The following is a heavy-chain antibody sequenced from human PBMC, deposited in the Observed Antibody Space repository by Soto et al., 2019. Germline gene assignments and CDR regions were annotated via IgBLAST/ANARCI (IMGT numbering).Heavy chain of an antibody. Sequence: EVQLVESGGGLVQPGGSMRLSCAASGFTLDDHAMHWVRQAPGKGLEWVSGIAWNSGGIGYADSVKGRFTISRDNAKNSLFLQMKSVRAEDTALYYCVKDHCSSTNCYWDYWGQGALVTVSS. CDR1: GFTLDDHA. D-gene: IGHD2-2*01. CDR3: VKDHCSSTNCYWDY. V-gene: IGHV3-9*01. J-gene: IGHJ4*02. CDR2: IAWNSGGI.